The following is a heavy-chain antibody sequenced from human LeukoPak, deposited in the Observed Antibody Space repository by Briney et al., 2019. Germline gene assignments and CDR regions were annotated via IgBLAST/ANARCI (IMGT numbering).Heavy chain of an antibody. CDR3: ARGLGYPIDY. CDR2: VIPIFGTA. Sequence: ASVKVSCKASGGTFSSYAISWVRQAPGQGLEWMGGVIPIFGTANYAQKFQGRVTITTDESTSTAYMELSSLRSEDTAVYYCARGLGYPIDYWGQGTLVTVSS. CDR1: GGTFSSYA. J-gene: IGHJ4*02. V-gene: IGHV1-69*05. D-gene: IGHD5-12*01.